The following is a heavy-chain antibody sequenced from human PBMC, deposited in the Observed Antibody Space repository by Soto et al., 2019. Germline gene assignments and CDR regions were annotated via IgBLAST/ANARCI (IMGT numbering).Heavy chain of an antibody. CDR3: AKVCSSTSIRPFDY. CDR2: ISGSGGST. Sequence: LRLSCAASGFTFSSYAMSWVRQAPGKGLEWVSAISGSGGSTYYADSVKGRFTISRDNSKNTLYLQMNSLRAEDTAVYYCAKVCSSTSIRPFDYWVQGTLVTVSS. D-gene: IGHD2-2*01. V-gene: IGHV3-23*01. J-gene: IGHJ4*02. CDR1: GFTFSSYA.